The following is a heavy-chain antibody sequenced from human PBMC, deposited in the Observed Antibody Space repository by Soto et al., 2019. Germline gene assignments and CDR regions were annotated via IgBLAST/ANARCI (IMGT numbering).Heavy chain of an antibody. D-gene: IGHD3-10*01. Sequence: LRLSCAASGLTVSNAYMAWVRQAPGMGLEWVSVIYDNGTTYYADSVKGRFTISRDTSTNTLSLQMDSLRAEDTAVYYCVRPLPSGRNYGLDVWGQGTRVTVSS. V-gene: IGHV3-53*01. CDR2: IYDNGTT. J-gene: IGHJ6*02. CDR3: VRPLPSGRNYGLDV. CDR1: GLTVSNAY.